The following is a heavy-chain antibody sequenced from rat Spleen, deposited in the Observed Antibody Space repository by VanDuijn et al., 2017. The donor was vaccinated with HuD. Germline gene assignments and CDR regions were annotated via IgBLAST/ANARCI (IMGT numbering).Heavy chain of an antibody. D-gene: IGHD1-11*01. V-gene: IGHV5-22*01. CDR1: GFTFSDYY. CDR2: ISYEGSTT. J-gene: IGHJ2*01. CDR3: ARHGYGGYSGSFAY. Sequence: EVQLVESGGGLVQPGRSLKVSCAASGFTFSDYYMAWVRQAPKKGLEWVASISYEGSTTYYGDSVKGRFTISRDNAKSTLYLQMNSLRSEDTATYYCARHGYGGYSGSFAYWGQGVMVTVSS.